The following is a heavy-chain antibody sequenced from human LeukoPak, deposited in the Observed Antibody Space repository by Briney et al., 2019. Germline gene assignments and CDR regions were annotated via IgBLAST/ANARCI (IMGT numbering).Heavy chain of an antibody. V-gene: IGHV3-7*01. D-gene: IGHD3-22*01. CDR2: IKQDGSEK. CDR1: GFTFSSYW. CDR3: ARDYYYDSRGYYYYYYMDV. J-gene: IGHJ6*03. Sequence: QPGGSLRLSCAASGFTFSSYWMSWVRQAPGKGLGWVANIKQDGSEKCYVDSVKGRFTISRDNAKNSLYLQMNSLRAEDTAVYYCARDYYYDSRGYYYYYYMDVWGKGTTVTVSS.